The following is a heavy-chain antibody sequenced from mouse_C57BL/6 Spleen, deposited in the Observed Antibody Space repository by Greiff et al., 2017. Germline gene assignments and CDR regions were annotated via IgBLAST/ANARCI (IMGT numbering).Heavy chain of an antibody. D-gene: IGHD1-1*01. CDR1: GYTFTDYY. CDR2: IYPGSGNT. J-gene: IGHJ1*03. CDR3: ARDYGSRRWYFDV. Sequence: VQLQQSGAELVRPGASVKLSCKASGYTFTDYYINWVKQRPGQGLEWIARIYPGSGNTYYNEKFKGKATLTAEKSSSTAYMQLSSLTSEDSAVYFCARDYGSRRWYFDVWGTGTTVTVSS. V-gene: IGHV1-76*01.